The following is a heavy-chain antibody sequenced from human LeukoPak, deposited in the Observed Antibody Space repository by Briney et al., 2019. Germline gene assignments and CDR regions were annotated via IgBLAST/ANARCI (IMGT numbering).Heavy chain of an antibody. Sequence: SQTLSLTCTVSGDSISSGDYYWSWIRQPPGKGLEWIGYIYYSGNTYYNPSLQSRVTISVDTSKNQFSLNLSSVTAADTAVFSCARAHDYFDYWGQGTLVTVSS. CDR3: ARAHDYFDY. V-gene: IGHV4-30-4*08. CDR2: IYYSGNT. CDR1: GDSISSGDYY. J-gene: IGHJ4*02.